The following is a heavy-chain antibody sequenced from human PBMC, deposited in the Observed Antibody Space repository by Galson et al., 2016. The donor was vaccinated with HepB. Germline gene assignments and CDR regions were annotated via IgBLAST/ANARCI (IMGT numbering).Heavy chain of an antibody. CDR3: ANDWYGYMAY. CDR1: GFTFSIYS. J-gene: IGHJ4*02. CDR2: ITSSSSVP. D-gene: IGHD3-9*01. V-gene: IGHV3-48*02. Sequence: SLRLSCADSGFTFSIYSMNWVRQAPGKGLEWISHITSSSSVPYYADSVKGRFTISRDNAKKSLYLQMSSLRDEDTAVYYCANDWYGYMAYWGQGTLVTVSS.